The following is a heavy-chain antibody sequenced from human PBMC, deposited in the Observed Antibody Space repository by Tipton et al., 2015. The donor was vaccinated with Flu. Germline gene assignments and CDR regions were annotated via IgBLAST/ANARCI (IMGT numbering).Heavy chain of an antibody. V-gene: IGHV4-4*07. Sequence: TLSLTCTVSGGSISSYYWSWIRQPAGKGLEWIGRIYTSGSTNYNPSLKSRVTISVDTSKNQFSLKLSSVTAADTAVYYCARVIWGSSDADYYFDYWGQGTLVTVSS. J-gene: IGHJ4*02. CDR1: GGSISSYY. D-gene: IGHD3-16*01. CDR3: ARVIWGSSDADYYFDY. CDR2: IYTSGST.